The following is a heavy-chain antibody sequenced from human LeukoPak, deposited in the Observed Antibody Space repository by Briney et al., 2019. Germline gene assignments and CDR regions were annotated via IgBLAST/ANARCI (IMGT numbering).Heavy chain of an antibody. CDR1: GFPFSDYG. D-gene: IGHD3-16*01. CDR2: ISHDGSNK. J-gene: IGHJ4*02. CDR3: AKVRWGSDNALDS. Sequence: PGTSLRLSCAASGFPFSDYGMYWVRQAPGKGLEWLAVISHDGSNKHYADSVKGRITISRDNSMNTLYLQMNSLTAGDTAVYYCAKVRWGSDNALDSWGQGTLVTGSS. V-gene: IGHV3-30*18.